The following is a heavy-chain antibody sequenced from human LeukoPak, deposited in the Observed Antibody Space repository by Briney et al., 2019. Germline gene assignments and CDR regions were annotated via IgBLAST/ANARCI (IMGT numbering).Heavy chain of an antibody. V-gene: IGHV3-21*04. CDR1: GFTFSSYT. Sequence: TGGSLRLSCAASGFTFSSYTMNWVRQAPGKGLEWVSSISSSGTSIYYADSVKGRFTISRDNAKNSLYLQINSLRAEDTAVYYCAKVAAAPSGVDYWGQGTLVTVSS. CDR2: ISSSGTSI. CDR3: AKVAAAPSGVDY. J-gene: IGHJ4*02. D-gene: IGHD6-13*01.